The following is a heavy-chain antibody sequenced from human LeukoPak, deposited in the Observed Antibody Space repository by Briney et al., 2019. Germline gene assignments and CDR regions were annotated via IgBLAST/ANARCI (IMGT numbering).Heavy chain of an antibody. J-gene: IGHJ4*02. CDR2: IHYSGST. CDR3: ARGGGGSWYGTVDY. D-gene: IGHD6-13*01. V-gene: IGHV4-59*01. CDR1: GGSFSGYY. Sequence: PSETLSLTCAVYGGSFSGYYWSWIRQPPGKEMEWIGYIHYSGSTNYNPSLKSRVSISSDTSKNQFSLKLSSVTAADTAVYYCARGGGGSWYGTVDYWGQGTLVTVSS.